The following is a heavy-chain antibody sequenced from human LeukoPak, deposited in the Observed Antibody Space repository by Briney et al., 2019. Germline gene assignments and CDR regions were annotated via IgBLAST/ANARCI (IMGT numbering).Heavy chain of an antibody. D-gene: IGHD3-10*01. CDR3: ARGIGSWEYDAFDI. V-gene: IGHV3-21*01. CDR1: GFTFSSYA. Sequence: GGSLRPSCAASGFTFSSYAMSWVRQAPGKGLEWVSSISSSSSYIYYADSVKGRFTISRDNAKNSLYLQMNSLRAEDTAVYYCARGIGSWEYDAFDIWGQGTMVTVSS. J-gene: IGHJ3*02. CDR2: ISSSSSYI.